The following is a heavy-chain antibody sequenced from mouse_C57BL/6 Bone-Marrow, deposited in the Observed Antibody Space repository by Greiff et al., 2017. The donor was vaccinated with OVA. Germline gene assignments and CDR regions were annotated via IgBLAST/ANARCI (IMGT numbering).Heavy chain of an antibody. V-gene: IGHV1-19*01. D-gene: IGHD2-3*01. CDR2: INPYNGGT. Sequence: VQLQQSGPVLVKPGASVKMSCKASGYTFTDYYMNWVKQSHGKSLEWIGVINPYNGGTSYNQKFKGKATLTVDKSSSTSYMKLNSLTSEDSAVYYCARKWLLRGYAMDYWGQGTSVTVSS. J-gene: IGHJ4*01. CDR1: GYTFTDYY. CDR3: ARKWLLRGYAMDY.